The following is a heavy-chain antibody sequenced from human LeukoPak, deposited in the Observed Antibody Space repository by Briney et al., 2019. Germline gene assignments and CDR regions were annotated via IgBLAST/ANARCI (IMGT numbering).Heavy chain of an antibody. D-gene: IGHD4-17*01. V-gene: IGHV3-30*02. CDR2: IMYDGSDK. CDR3: AKNSLSSRLRYFDC. CDR1: GFTFSSND. Sequence: PGGSLRLSCAASGFTFSSNDMNWVRQAPGKGLEWVAFIMYDGSDKYYADSVKGRFTISRDNSKNTLFLQMNSLRTEDTAVYYCAKNSLSSRLRYFDCWGQGTLVTVSS. J-gene: IGHJ4*02.